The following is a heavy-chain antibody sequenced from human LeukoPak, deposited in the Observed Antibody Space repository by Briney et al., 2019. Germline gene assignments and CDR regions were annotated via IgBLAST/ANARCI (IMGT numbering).Heavy chain of an antibody. V-gene: IGHV4-38-2*01. CDR1: GYSISSGYY. Sequence: SETLSLTCGVSGYSISSGYYWGWIRQPPGKGLEWIGSIYHSGSTYYNPSLKSPVTISVDTSKNQFSLELRSVTAADTALYYCARWDSGEWFHDAFDIWGQRTRVTVSS. CDR2: IYHSGST. J-gene: IGHJ3*02. D-gene: IGHD3-3*01. CDR3: ARWDSGEWFHDAFDI.